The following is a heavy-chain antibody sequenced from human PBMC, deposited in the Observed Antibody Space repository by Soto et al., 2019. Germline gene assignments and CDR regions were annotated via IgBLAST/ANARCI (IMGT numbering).Heavy chain of an antibody. V-gene: IGHV4-34*01. CDR3: ARGCYYGSGSYYVVYYYYGMDV. D-gene: IGHD3-10*01. J-gene: IGHJ6*02. CDR2: INHSGST. Sequence: SETLSLTCAVYGGSFIGYYWIFIRHPPFKWLEWIGEINHSGSTNYNPSLKSRVTISVDTSKNQFSLKLSSVTAADTAVYYCARGCYYGSGSYYVVYYYYGMDVWGQGTTVTVSS. CDR1: GGSFIGYY.